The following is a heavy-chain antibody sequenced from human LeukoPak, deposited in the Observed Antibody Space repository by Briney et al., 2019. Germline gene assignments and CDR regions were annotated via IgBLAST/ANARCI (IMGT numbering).Heavy chain of an antibody. CDR3: AGGAGDKAVGYVGYYFDY. CDR2: VYYSGST. J-gene: IGHJ4*02. CDR1: GGSISSYY. V-gene: IGHV4-59*12. Sequence: SETLSLTCTVSGGSISSYYWSWIRQPPGKGLEWIGYVYYSGSTNYNPSLKSRVTISVDTSKNQFSLKLSSVTAADTAVYYCAGGAGDKAVGYVGYYFDYWGQGTLVTVSS. D-gene: IGHD5-12*01.